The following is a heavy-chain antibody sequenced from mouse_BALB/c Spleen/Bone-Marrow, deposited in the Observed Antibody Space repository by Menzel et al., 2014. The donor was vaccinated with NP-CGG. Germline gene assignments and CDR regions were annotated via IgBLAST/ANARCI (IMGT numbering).Heavy chain of an antibody. J-gene: IGHJ4*01. D-gene: IGHD4-1*01. CDR1: GYAFSSYW. Sequence: QVQLQQSGAELVRPGSSVKISCKASGYAFSSYWMNWVKQRPGQGLEWIGQIYPGDGDTNYNGKFKGKATLTADKSSSDAYMQLRSLTSEDSAVYFCARSELGRYYAMDYWGQGTSVTVSS. CDR2: IYPGDGDT. V-gene: IGHV1-80*01. CDR3: ARSELGRYYAMDY.